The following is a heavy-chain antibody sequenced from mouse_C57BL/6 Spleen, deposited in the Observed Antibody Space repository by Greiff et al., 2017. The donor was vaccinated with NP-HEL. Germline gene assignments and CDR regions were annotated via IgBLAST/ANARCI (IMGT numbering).Heavy chain of an antibody. CDR3: ARDGGYLDFDV. CDR2: INYDGSST. Sequence: EVKVVESEGGLVQPGSSMKLSCTASGFTFSDYYMAWVRQVPEKGLEWVANINYDGSSTYYLDSLKSRFIISRDNAKNILYLQMSSLKSEDTATYYCARDGGYLDFDVWGTGTTVTVSS. D-gene: IGHD1-1*02. CDR1: GFTFSDYY. V-gene: IGHV5-16*01. J-gene: IGHJ1*03.